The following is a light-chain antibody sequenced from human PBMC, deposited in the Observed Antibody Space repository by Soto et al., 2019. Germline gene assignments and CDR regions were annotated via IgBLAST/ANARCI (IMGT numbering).Light chain of an antibody. J-gene: IGKJ1*01. CDR1: QSISTH. CDR2: AAS. V-gene: IGKV1-39*01. CDR3: QRSYTSWWT. Sequence: DIQMTQSPSSLSASVGDIVSITCRASQSISTHLSWYQQKRGKAPKLLTYAASSLQSWVPSRFTGSGPGTDFPLSISSLQPEDFATYYCQRSYTSWWTFGQGTKVEIK.